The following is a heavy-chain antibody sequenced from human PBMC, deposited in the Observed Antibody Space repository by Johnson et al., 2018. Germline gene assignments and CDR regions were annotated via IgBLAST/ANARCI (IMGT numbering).Heavy chain of an antibody. CDR2: ISSLGRTF. Sequence: QVQLVQSGGGLVKPGGSLRLSCGTSGFIFADYSMAWIRQSPGKSLESVLYISSLGRTFFSTDSVKGRFTISRDNPKKSVYLLMNRLRAEDTAVYYCARGPHSSFWNGEPPSFDFWGQGALVTVS. CDR1: GFIFADYS. J-gene: IGHJ4*02. V-gene: IGHV3-11*04. D-gene: IGHD3-3*01. CDR3: ARGPHSSFWNGEPPSFDF.